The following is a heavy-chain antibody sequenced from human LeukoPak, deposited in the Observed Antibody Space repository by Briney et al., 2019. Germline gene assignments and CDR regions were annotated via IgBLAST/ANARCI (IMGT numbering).Heavy chain of an antibody. V-gene: IGHV3-53*01. CDR2: IYSGGTT. CDR1: GFTVSSNF. D-gene: IGHD1/OR15-1a*01. CDR3: ARDGYGNNYMDV. Sequence: GGSLRLSCAASGFTVSSNFMSWVRHAPGKGLEWVSVIYSGGTTYYADSVKGRFTISRDNSKNTLCLQINSLRAEDTAVYYCARDGYGNNYMDVWGKGTTVTVSS. J-gene: IGHJ6*03.